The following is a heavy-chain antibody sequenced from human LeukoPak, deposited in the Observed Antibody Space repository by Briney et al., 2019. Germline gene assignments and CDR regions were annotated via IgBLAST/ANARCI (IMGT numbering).Heavy chain of an antibody. CDR2: IRSKAYGGTT. J-gene: IGHJ4*02. D-gene: IGHD5-24*01. V-gene: IGHV3-49*04. CDR1: GFTFGDYA. CDR3: TRQMGWLHFDY. Sequence: PGRSLRLSCTASGFTFGDYAMGWVRQAPGKGLEWVGFIRSKAYGGTTEYAASVKGRFTISRDDSKSIAYLQMNSLKTEDTAVYYCTRQMGWLHFDYWGQGTLATVSS.